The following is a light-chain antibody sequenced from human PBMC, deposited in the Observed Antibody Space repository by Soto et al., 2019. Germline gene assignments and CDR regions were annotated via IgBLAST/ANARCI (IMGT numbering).Light chain of an antibody. CDR2: GAF. Sequence: EIVMTQSPATLSVSPGESATLTCRASQSVSSSYLAWYQQKPGQAPRLLIYGAFSRATGIPDRFSGSGSGTEFTLTISSLQSEDFAVYYCQQRADWPITFGQGTRLEI. J-gene: IGKJ5*01. V-gene: IGKV3D-20*02. CDR3: QQRADWPIT. CDR1: QSVSSSY.